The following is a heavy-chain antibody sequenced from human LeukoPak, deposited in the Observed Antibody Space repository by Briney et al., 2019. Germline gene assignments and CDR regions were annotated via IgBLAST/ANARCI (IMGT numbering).Heavy chain of an antibody. CDR3: ARDLGFGELSYFDY. V-gene: IGHV1-18*01. Sequence: ASVKVSCKASGYTFTSYGITWVRQAPGQGLEWMGWISIHNGNTKYAQKIPGTVTLTTDTSTSTAYMELRSLRSDNTAVYYCARDLGFGELSYFDYWGEGTLVTVSS. CDR1: GYTFTSYG. CDR2: ISIHNGNT. J-gene: IGHJ4*02. D-gene: IGHD3-10*01.